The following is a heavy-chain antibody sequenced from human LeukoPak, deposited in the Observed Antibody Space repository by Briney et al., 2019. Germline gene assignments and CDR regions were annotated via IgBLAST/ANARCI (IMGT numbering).Heavy chain of an antibody. CDR1: GGSISSFY. CDR3: ARHIRGAAGNWFDP. V-gene: IGHV4-59*08. J-gene: IGHJ5*02. CDR2: IYYRGST. D-gene: IGHD3-3*02. Sequence: PSETLSLTCSVSGGSISSFYWSWVRQSPGKGLEWIGYIYYRGSTIYNSSLKSRVTISVDTSKNQFSLKLSSVTAADTAVYYCARHIRGAAGNWFDPWGQGTLVTVSS.